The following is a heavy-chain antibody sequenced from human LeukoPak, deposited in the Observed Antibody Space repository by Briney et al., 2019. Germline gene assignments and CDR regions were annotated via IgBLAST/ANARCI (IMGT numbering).Heavy chain of an antibody. J-gene: IGHJ6*03. D-gene: IGHD5-12*01. CDR2: ISYDGSNK. CDR1: GFTFSSYA. CDR3: ARDGADIVATIRGYYYYMDV. Sequence: PGGSLRLSCAASGFTFSSYAMHWVRQAPGKGLEWVAVISYDGSNKYYADSVKGRFTISRDNSKNTLYLQMNSLRAEDTAVYYCARDGADIVATIRGYYYYMDVWGKGTTVTVSS. V-gene: IGHV3-30*04.